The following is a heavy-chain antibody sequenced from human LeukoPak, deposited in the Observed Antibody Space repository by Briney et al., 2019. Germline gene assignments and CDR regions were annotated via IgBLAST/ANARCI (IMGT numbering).Heavy chain of an antibody. J-gene: IGHJ4*02. Sequence: GGSLRLSCAASGFPFASYSINWVRQVPGKGLEWVSSISTSSSFIYYADSVKGRFTISRDNAKNSLYLQVNSLRAEDTAVYYCATDLSYTSSWSDYWGQGTLVTVSS. V-gene: IGHV3-21*01. CDR2: ISTSSSFI. D-gene: IGHD6-13*01. CDR1: GFPFASYS. CDR3: ATDLSYTSSWSDY.